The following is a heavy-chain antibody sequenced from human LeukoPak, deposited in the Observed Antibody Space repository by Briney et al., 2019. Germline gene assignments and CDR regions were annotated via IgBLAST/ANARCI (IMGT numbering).Heavy chain of an antibody. J-gene: IGHJ6*02. Sequence: GASVKVSCKASGYTFTSYYMHWVRQAPGQGLEWMGIINPSGGSTSYAQKFQGRVTMTRDTSTSTVYMELSGLRSEDTAVYYCARLMVRGVSPCGMDVWGQGTTVTVSS. CDR2: INPSGGST. D-gene: IGHD3-10*01. CDR3: ARLMVRGVSPCGMDV. CDR1: GYTFTSYY. V-gene: IGHV1-46*01.